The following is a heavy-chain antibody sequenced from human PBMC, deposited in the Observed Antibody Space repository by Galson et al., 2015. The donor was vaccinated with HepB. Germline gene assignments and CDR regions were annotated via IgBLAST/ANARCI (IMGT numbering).Heavy chain of an antibody. Sequence: SLRLSCAASGFTFSSYAMHWVRQAPGKGLEYVSAISSNGGSTYYADSVKGRFTISRDNSKNTLYLQMNSLRAEDTAVYYCARDSAARPFDYWGQGTLVTVSS. CDR1: GFTFSSYA. J-gene: IGHJ4*02. CDR3: ARDSAARPFDY. D-gene: IGHD6-6*01. V-gene: IGHV3-64*04. CDR2: ISSNGGST.